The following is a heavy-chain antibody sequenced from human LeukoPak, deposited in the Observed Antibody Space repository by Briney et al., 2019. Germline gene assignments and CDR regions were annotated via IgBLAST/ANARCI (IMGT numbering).Heavy chain of an antibody. CDR2: ISSSGSTI. Sequence: GGPRNLPGAPFGLTFSNYNMSWFGQAPGRGRRGVSSISSSGSTIYYAGSVKGRFTISRDNAKNSLYLQMNSLRAEDTAVYYCATSYPKLRFLEWLDVWGQGTTVTVSS. V-gene: IGHV3-11*01. CDR1: GLTFSNYN. CDR3: ATSYPKLRFLEWLDV. D-gene: IGHD3-3*01. J-gene: IGHJ6*02.